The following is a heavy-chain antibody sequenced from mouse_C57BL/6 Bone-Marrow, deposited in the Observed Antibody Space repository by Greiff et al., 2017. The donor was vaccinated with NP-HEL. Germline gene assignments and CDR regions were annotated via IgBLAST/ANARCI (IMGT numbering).Heavy chain of an antibody. CDR1: GYTFTSYW. D-gene: IGHD2-2*01. CDR2: IYPGSGST. CDR3: ARELWLRRRLAWFAY. V-gene: IGHV1-55*01. J-gene: IGHJ3*01. Sequence: VQLQQPGAELVKPGASVKMSCKASGYTFTSYWITWVKQRPGQGLEWIGDIYPGSGSTNYNEKFKSKATLTVDTSSSTAYMQLSSLTSEDSAVYYCARELWLRRRLAWFAYWGQGTLVTVSA.